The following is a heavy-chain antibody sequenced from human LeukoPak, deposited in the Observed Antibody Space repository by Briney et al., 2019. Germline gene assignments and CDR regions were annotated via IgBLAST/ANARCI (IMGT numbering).Heavy chain of an antibody. D-gene: IGHD3-10*01. CDR3: ARAWLRITMVRGVSHFDY. Sequence: GASVKVSCTASGYTFTSYYMHWVRQAPGQGLEWMGIINPNGGSTSYAQKFQGRVTMTRDTSTSTVYMELSSLRSEDTAVYYCARAWLRITMVRGVSHFDYWGQGTLVTVSS. J-gene: IGHJ4*02. CDR1: GYTFTSYY. V-gene: IGHV1-46*01. CDR2: INPNGGST.